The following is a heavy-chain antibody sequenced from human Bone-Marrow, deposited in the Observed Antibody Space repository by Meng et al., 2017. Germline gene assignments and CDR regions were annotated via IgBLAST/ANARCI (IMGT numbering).Heavy chain of an antibody. Sequence: VQLVESGGGFVQPGGSLRLSCIASEFTFSIFWMHWVRQAPGKGPMWVSRINPDGTITDYADSVKGRFTISRDNAKNTLYLQMNSLRAEDSAVYYCARFTPFDYWGPGTLVTVSS. V-gene: IGHV3-74*01. CDR2: INPDGTIT. CDR3: ARFTPFDY. CDR1: EFTFSIFW. J-gene: IGHJ4*02.